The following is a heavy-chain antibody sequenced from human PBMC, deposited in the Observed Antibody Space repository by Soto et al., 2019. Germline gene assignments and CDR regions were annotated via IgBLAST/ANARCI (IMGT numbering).Heavy chain of an antibody. CDR3: ARVIVYYDSSGPRFDP. CDR1: GGSISSYY. V-gene: IGHV4-59*01. J-gene: IGHJ5*02. D-gene: IGHD3-22*01. CDR2: IYYSGST. Sequence: PSETLSLICTVSGGSISSYYWSWIRQPPGKGLEWIGYIYYSGSTNYNPSLKSRVTISVDTSKNQFSLKLSSVTAADTAVYYCARVIVYYDSSGPRFDPWGQGTLVTVSS.